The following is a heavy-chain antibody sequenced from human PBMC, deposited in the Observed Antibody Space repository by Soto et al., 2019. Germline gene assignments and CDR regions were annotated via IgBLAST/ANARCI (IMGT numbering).Heavy chain of an antibody. CDR2: IIPSFGTA. V-gene: IGHV1-69*12. J-gene: IGHJ3*02. CDR1: GGTFSSYA. D-gene: IGHD3-10*01. Sequence: QVQLVQSGAEVKKPGSSVKVSCKASGGTFSSYAISWVRQAPGQGLEWMGGIIPSFGTANYAQKFQGRVTITADEFTSPAYMQLSSLRSEDPAVYYSSRPDLDGYYGSGIDAFEIWGRGPRVTVSS. CDR3: SRPDLDGYYGSGIDAFEI.